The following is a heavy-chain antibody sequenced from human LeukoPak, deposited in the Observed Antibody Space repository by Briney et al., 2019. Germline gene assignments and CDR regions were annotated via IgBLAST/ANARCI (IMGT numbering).Heavy chain of an antibody. CDR3: ARETVVVPAAHNWFDP. J-gene: IGHJ5*02. V-gene: IGHV1-2*02. CDR1: GYTFTGYY. Sequence: ASVKVSCKASGYTFTGYYMHWVRQAPGQGLEWMGWINPNSGGTNYAQKFQGRVTMTRDTSISTAYMELSRLRSDDTAVYYCARETVVVPAAHNWFDPWGQGTLVTVSS. D-gene: IGHD2-2*01. CDR2: INPNSGGT.